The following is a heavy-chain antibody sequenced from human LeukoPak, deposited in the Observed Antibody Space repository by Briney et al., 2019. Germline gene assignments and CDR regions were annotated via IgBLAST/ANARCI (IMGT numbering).Heavy chain of an antibody. Sequence: GGSLRLSCAASGFTFSGSAMHWVRPASGEGLEWVCRIRSKANSYATAYAASVKGRLTISRDDSKNTAYLQMNSLKTEDTAVYYCLTGIAVAGTDYWGQGTLVTVSS. CDR1: GFTFSGSA. J-gene: IGHJ4*02. D-gene: IGHD6-19*01. V-gene: IGHV3-73*01. CDR3: LTGIAVAGTDY. CDR2: IRSKANSYAT.